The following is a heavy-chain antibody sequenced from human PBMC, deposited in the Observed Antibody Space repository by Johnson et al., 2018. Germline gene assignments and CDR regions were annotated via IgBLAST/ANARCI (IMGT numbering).Heavy chain of an antibody. V-gene: IGHV3-33*08. J-gene: IGHJ3*01. Sequence: QVQLVQSGGGLVQPGGSLRLSCAASGFTFSSYAMHWVRQAPGKGLEWVAVIWYDGSNKYYADPVKGRFPIPRDNSKNTLYLQMNSLRAEDTAVYYCARVVTMIIVAPDGFDFWGQGTMVTVS. CDR3: ARVVTMIIVAPDGFDF. D-gene: IGHD3-22*01. CDR2: IWYDGSNK. CDR1: GFTFSSYA.